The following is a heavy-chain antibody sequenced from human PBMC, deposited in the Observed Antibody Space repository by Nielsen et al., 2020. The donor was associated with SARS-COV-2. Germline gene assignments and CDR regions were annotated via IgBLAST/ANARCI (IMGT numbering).Heavy chain of an antibody. J-gene: IGHJ4*02. V-gene: IGHV3-49*03. Sequence: GESLKISCTASGFTFGDYAMSWFRRAPGKGLEWVGFIRSKAYGGTTEYAASVKGRFTISRDDSKSIAYLQMNSLKTEDTAVYYCTREVSDFWSGYYADYWGQGTLVTVSS. D-gene: IGHD3-3*01. CDR3: TREVSDFWSGYYADY. CDR2: IRSKAYGGTT. CDR1: GFTFGDYA.